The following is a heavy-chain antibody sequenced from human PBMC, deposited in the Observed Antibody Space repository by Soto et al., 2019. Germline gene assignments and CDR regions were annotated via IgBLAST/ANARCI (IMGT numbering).Heavy chain of an antibody. CDR1: GASISSYY. J-gene: IGHJ6*03. CDR3: ARSGVPDYYYYYMDV. Sequence: SETLSLTCTVSGASISSYYCSWIRQPPGKGLEWIGYIYYSGSPNYSPSLKSRVTISVDTSKNQFSLKLSSVTAADTAVYYCARSGVPDYYYYYMDVWGKGTTVTSP. D-gene: IGHD3-3*01. V-gene: IGHV4-59*01. CDR2: IYYSGSP.